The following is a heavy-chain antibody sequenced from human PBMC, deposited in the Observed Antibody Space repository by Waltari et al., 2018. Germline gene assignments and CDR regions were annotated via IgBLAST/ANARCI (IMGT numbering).Heavy chain of an antibody. V-gene: IGHV1-8*01. J-gene: IGHJ4*02. Sequence: QVQLVQSGAEVKKPGASVKVSCKASGYPFTSYDINWVRQATGQGLEWMGWMNPNSGNTGYTQKFQGRFTMTRNTAISTAYMELSSLRSEDTAVYYCARGILEWLSHYYFDYWGQGTLVTVSS. CDR2: MNPNSGNT. CDR3: ARGILEWLSHYYFDY. D-gene: IGHD3-3*01. CDR1: GYPFTSYD.